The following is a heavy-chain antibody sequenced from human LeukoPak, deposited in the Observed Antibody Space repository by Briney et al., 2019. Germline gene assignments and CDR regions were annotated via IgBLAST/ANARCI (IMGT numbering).Heavy chain of an antibody. CDR3: AKAGSGGSCYG. Sequence: GGSLRLSCAASGFTFSTLEMNWVRQAPGKGLEWVSAISGSGGSTYYADSVKGRFTISRDNSKNTLYLQMNSLRAEDTAVYYCAKAGSGGSCYGWGQGTLVTVSS. CDR1: GFTFSTLE. J-gene: IGHJ4*02. CDR2: ISGSGGST. D-gene: IGHD2-15*01. V-gene: IGHV3-23*01.